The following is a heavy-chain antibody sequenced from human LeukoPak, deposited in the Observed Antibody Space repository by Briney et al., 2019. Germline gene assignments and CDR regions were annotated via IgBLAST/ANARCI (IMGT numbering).Heavy chain of an antibody. V-gene: IGHV4-39*01. CDR3: ASGYGFDY. CDR2: IYYSGST. J-gene: IGHJ4*02. CDR1: GGSISSSTYY. D-gene: IGHD2-2*03. Sequence: SETLSLTCTVSGGSISSSTYYWGWIRQPPGKGLEWIGSIYYSGSTYYNPSLKSRVTISVDTSKNQFSLQLNSVTPEDTAVYYCASGYGFDYWGQGTLVTVSS.